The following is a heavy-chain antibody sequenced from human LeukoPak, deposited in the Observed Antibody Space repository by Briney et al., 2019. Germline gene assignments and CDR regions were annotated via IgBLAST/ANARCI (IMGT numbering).Heavy chain of an antibody. V-gene: IGHV3-21*01. D-gene: IGHD1-14*01. Sequence: GGSLRLSCAASGFTFSSYSMNWVRQAPGKGLEWVSSISSSSSYIYYADSVKGRFTISRDNARGSLFLQMNSLRAEDTAMYYCVRSEVTREGDHWGQGTLVTVSS. CDR3: VRSEVTREGDH. CDR2: ISSSSSYI. J-gene: IGHJ4*02. CDR1: GFTFSSYS.